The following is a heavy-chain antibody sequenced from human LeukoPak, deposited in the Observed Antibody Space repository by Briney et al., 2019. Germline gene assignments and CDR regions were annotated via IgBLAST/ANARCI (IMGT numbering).Heavy chain of an antibody. CDR3: ARAGSYRRVYYYYYYMDV. CDR2: INHSGST. Sequence: SETPSLTCAVYGGSFSGYYWSWIRQPPGKGLEWIGEINHSGSTNYNPSLKSRVTISVDTSKNQFSLELSSVTAADTAVYYCARAGSYRRVYYYYYYMDVWGKGTTVTISS. V-gene: IGHV4-34*01. J-gene: IGHJ6*03. CDR1: GGSFSGYY. D-gene: IGHD5-24*01.